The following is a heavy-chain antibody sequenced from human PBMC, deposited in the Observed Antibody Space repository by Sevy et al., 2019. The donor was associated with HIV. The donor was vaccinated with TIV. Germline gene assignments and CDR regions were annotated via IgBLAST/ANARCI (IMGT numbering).Heavy chain of an antibody. CDR1: GFTVSSNY. CDR2: CYSDGTT. V-gene: IGHV3-66*01. CDR3: ARGKSGYGYGLNS. Sequence: GGSLRLSCAASGFTVSSNYMTWVRQAPGKGLEGVSVCYSDGTTYNADSVKDRFTISRDNSKNTLYLQMNSLRAEDTAVYYCARGKSGYGYGLNSWGQGTLVTVSS. D-gene: IGHD5-18*01. J-gene: IGHJ4*02.